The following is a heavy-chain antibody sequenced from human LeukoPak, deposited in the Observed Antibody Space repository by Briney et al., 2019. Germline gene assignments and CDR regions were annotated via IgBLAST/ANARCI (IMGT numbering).Heavy chain of an antibody. D-gene: IGHD1-26*01. CDR2: ISAYNGNT. CDR3: ARGPLFGWELRPFDP. Sequence: ASAKVSCKASGYTFTSYGISWVRQAPGQGLEWMGWISAYNGNTNYAQKLQGRVTMTTDTSTSTAYMELRSLRSDDTAVYYCARGPLFGWELRPFDPWGQGTLVTVSS. J-gene: IGHJ5*02. CDR1: GYTFTSYG. V-gene: IGHV1-18*01.